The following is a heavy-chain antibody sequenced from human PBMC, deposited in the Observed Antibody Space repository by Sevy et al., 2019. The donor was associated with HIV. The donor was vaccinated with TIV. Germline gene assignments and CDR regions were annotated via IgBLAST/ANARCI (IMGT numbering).Heavy chain of an antibody. J-gene: IGHJ4*02. D-gene: IGHD2-21*02. V-gene: IGHV3-30*03. CDR2: MSYVGNSE. Sequence: GGSLRLSCAASGFTLSPYSMEWVRQAPGKGLEWVAIMSYVGNSENYADSVKGRFTISRDNSKNALYLQMNSLRAEDTALYYCARLSSCGGDCYYFDYWGQGTLVTVSS. CDR1: GFTLSPYS. CDR3: ARLSSCGGDCYYFDY.